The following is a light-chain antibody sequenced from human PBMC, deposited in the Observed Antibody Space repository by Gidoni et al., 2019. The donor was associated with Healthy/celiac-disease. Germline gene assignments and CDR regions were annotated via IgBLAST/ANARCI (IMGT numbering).Light chain of an antibody. CDR3: GTWDSSLSAYV. CDR1: RSNIGNNY. Sequence: QSVLTQPPSGSAAPGQKVTISCSGSRSNIGNNYVSWYQQLPGTAPKLLIYDNNKRPSGIPDRFSGSKSGTSATLGITGLQTGDEADYYCGTWDSSLSAYVFGTGTKVTVL. V-gene: IGLV1-51*01. CDR2: DNN. J-gene: IGLJ1*01.